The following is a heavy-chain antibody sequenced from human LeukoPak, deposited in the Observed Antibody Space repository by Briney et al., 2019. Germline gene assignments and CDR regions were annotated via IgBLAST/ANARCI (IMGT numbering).Heavy chain of an antibody. Sequence: GRSLRLSCAASGFTFDDYAMHWVRQAPGKGLEWVSGISWNSGSIGYADSVKGRFTISRDNAKNSLYLQMNSLRAEDTALYYCAKGPDYGSGSYYLDYWGQGTLVTVSS. CDR2: ISWNSGSI. D-gene: IGHD3-10*01. V-gene: IGHV3-9*01. J-gene: IGHJ4*02. CDR1: GFTFDDYA. CDR3: AKGPDYGSGSYYLDY.